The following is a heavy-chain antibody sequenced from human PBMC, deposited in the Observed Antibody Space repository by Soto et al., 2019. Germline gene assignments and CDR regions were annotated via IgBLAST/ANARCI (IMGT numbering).Heavy chain of an antibody. D-gene: IGHD3-10*01. CDR2: ISYDGSNK. CDR3: AGGGGSLWFGELFPRYNWFDP. CDR1: GFTFSSYA. J-gene: IGHJ5*02. V-gene: IGHV3-30-3*01. Sequence: QVQLVESGGGVVQPGRSLRLSCAASGFTFSSYAMHWVRQAPGKGLEWVAVISYDGSNKYYADSVKGRFTISRDNSKNTLDLQMNGLGGGDTAGYYCAGGGGSLWFGELFPRYNWFDPWGQGTLVTVSS.